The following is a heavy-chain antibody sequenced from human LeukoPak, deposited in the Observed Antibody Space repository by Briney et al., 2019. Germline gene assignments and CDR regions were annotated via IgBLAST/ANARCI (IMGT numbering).Heavy chain of an antibody. J-gene: IGHJ4*02. CDR3: AIRYSGSYNDY. CDR2: IYPGGSDT. D-gene: IGHD1-26*01. Sequence: GASLKISCQGSGYIFTSYWIGWVRPLPGKGLEWMGIIYPGGSDTRYSPSFQGQVTISADKSISTAYLQWSSLKASDTAMYYCAIRYSGSYNDYWGQGTLVTVSS. CDR1: GYIFTSYW. V-gene: IGHV5-51*01.